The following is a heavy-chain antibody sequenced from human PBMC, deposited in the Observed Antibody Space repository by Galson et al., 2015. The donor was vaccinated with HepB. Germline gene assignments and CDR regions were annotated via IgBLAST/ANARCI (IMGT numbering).Heavy chain of an antibody. CDR1: GFTFNYHA. D-gene: IGHD3-22*01. V-gene: IGHV3-23*01. J-gene: IGHJ4*02. Sequence: SLRLSCAASGFTFNYHAMNWVRQAPGKGLEWDASISGSGGSTYYADSVKGRFTVSRDNSLDTVDLQMDSLRVDDTAVYYCAKEYLPYYDRWGSYSDLYYFDYWGQGTLVTVSS. CDR3: AKEYLPYYDRWGSYSDLYYFDY. CDR2: ISGSGGST.